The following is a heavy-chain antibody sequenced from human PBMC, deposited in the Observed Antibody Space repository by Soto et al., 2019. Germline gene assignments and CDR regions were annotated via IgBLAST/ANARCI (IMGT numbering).Heavy chain of an antibody. CDR3: AREFLEWLVIDY. CDR2: IYYSGST. J-gene: IGHJ4*02. V-gene: IGHV4-30-4*01. CDR1: GGSISSGDYY. D-gene: IGHD3-3*01. Sequence: TLSLTCTVSGGSISSGDYYWIWIRQPPGKGLEWIGYIYYSGSTYYNPSLKSRVTISVDTSKNQFSLKLSSVTAADTAVYYCAREFLEWLVIDYWGQGTLVTVSS.